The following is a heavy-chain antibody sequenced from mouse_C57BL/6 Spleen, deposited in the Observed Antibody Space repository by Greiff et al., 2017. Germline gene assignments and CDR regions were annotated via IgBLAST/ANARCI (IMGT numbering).Heavy chain of an antibody. Sequence: QVQLQQSGPELVKPGASVKISCEASGYAFSSSWMNWVKQRPGKGLEWIGRIYPGDGDTNYNGKFKGKATLTADKSSSTAYMQLSSLTSEDSAVYFCARGGYYAMDYWGQGTSVTVSS. CDR1: GYAFSSSW. CDR3: ARGGYYAMDY. J-gene: IGHJ4*01. V-gene: IGHV1-82*01. CDR2: IYPGDGDT.